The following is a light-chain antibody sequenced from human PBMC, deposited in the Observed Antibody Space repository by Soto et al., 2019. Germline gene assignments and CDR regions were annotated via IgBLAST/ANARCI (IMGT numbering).Light chain of an antibody. J-gene: IGKJ2*01. V-gene: IGKV3-15*01. CDR2: DAS. Sequence: EIGMKPSPATLSLSPGERATLSCRASQSVNTDLACYQQKPGQAPRLLIYDASTRAAGVPARFTGSGSETDFTLTISSLQSEDYAVYYCQHYNNWPPYTFGQGTKLEIK. CDR1: QSVNTD. CDR3: QHYNNWPPYT.